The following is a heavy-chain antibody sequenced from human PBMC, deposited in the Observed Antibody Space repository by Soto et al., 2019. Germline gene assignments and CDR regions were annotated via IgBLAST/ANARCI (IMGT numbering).Heavy chain of an antibody. D-gene: IGHD2-2*01. J-gene: IGHJ5*02. CDR2: IIPILGIA. CDR3: AREDRVVPAAIWFDP. V-gene: IGHV1-69*08. Sequence: QVQLVQSGAAVKKPGSSVKVSCKASGGTFSRYTISWVRQAPGQGLEWMGRIIPILGIANYAQKFQGRVTITADKSTSTAYMELSSLRSEDTAVYYCAREDRVVPAAIWFDPWGQGTLVTVSS. CDR1: GGTFSRYT.